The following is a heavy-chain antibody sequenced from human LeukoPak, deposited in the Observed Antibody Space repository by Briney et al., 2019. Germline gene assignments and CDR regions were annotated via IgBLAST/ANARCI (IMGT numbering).Heavy chain of an antibody. D-gene: IGHD2/OR15-2a*01. CDR2: ISTSSSYI. V-gene: IGHV3-21*06. J-gene: IGHJ5*02. Sequence: PGGSLRLSCAASGFTFSSYSMNWVRQAPGKGLEYVSSISTSSSYIHYADSVKGRFTISRDNAKNLLYVQMNSLRAEDTAVYYCARHDCDSSRCSVNWFDPWGQGTLVTVSS. CDR1: GFTFSSYS. CDR3: ARHDCDSSRCSVNWFDP.